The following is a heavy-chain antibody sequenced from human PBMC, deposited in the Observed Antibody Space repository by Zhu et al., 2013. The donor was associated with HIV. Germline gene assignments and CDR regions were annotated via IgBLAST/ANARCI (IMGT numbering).Heavy chain of an antibody. CDR3: ARGSRGAHAFDI. J-gene: IGHJ3*02. V-gene: IGHV1-8*01. CDR2: MKSNSGNT. CDR1: GYIFSTYD. Sequence: QVQLVQSGAEVKKPGASVKVSCKASGYIFSTYDINWVRQATGQGLEWMGWMKSNSGNTGYAQKFQGRVTMTRNTSISTAYMELRSLRSDDTAMYYCARGSRGAHAFDIWGQGTMVTVSS. D-gene: IGHD1-26*01.